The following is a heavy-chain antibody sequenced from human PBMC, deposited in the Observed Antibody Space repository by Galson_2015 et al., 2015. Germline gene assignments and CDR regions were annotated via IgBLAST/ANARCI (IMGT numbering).Heavy chain of an antibody. CDR3: ARDRIGEFDY. Sequence: LSLTCTVSGGSISTSSYYWGWIRQPPGKGLEWIGSIYYNGTTYYNPSLKSRLTISQDTSKNQFSLKLSSVTAADTAVYYCARDRIGEFDYWGQGTLVTVSS. V-gene: IGHV4-39*07. J-gene: IGHJ4*02. CDR2: IYYNGTT. D-gene: IGHD3-10*01. CDR1: GGSISTSSYY.